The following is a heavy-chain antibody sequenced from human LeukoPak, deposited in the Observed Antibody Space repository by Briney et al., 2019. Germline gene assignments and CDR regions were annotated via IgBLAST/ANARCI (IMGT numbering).Heavy chain of an antibody. V-gene: IGHV4-34*01. CDR2: INHSGST. D-gene: IGHD5-12*01. CDR1: GGSFSGYY. CDR3: ASYSGYVGYNWFDP. Sequence: SETLSLTCAVYGGSFSGYYWSRIRQPPGKGLEWIGEINHSGSTNYNPSLKSRVTISVDTSKNQFSLKLSSVTAADTAVYYCASYSGYVGYNWFDPWGQGTLVTVSS. J-gene: IGHJ5*02.